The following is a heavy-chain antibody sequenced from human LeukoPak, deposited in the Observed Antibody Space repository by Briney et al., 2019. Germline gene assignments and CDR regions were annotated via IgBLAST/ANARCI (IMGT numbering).Heavy chain of an antibody. J-gene: IGHJ3*01. Sequence: ASVKVSCKAFGYSFNGYHLHWVRQAPRQGLEWMGWVNPKTGGTNYARKFQGRVTMTRDTSINTVNMELSRLTSDDTAVYYCAREFSSKLEWLAYVTGDDAFDVWGQGTMITVS. D-gene: IGHD3-3*01. CDR3: AREFSSKLEWLAYVTGDDAFDV. V-gene: IGHV1-2*02. CDR2: VNPKTGGT. CDR1: GYSFNGYH.